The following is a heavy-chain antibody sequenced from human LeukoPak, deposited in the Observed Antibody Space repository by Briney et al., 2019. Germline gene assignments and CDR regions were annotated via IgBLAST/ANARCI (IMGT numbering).Heavy chain of an antibody. J-gene: IGHJ4*02. CDR1: GDSISSSSYY. Sequence: SETLSLTCTVSGDSISSSSYYWDWIRQPPGKGLEWIGSIYYRGSTYYKPSLTSRVTISVDTSKNQFSLRLSSVTAADTAVYYCAGLNWKNGYFDYWGQGSLVTVSS. CDR2: IYYRGST. CDR3: AGLNWKNGYFDY. V-gene: IGHV4-39*01. D-gene: IGHD1-1*01.